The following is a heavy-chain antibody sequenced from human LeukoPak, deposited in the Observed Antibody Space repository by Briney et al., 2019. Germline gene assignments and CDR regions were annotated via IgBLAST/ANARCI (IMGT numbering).Heavy chain of an antibody. CDR3: TRDLNPYSRG. Sequence: GGSLRLSCAASGFGLSDYWMTWVRQAPGKGLECVGNIKSDGSEIYYLDSVRGRFSISRDNAKNSLYLQMNSLRVEDTAGYYLTRDLNPYSRGWGQGTLVTVSS. D-gene: IGHD3-22*01. V-gene: IGHV3-7*01. CDR2: IKSDGSEI. J-gene: IGHJ4*02. CDR1: GFGLSDYW.